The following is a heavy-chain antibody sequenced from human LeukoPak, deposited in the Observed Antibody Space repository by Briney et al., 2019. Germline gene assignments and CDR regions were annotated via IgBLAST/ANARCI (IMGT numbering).Heavy chain of an antibody. Sequence: GGSPRLSCEASGFTFSSYAMIWVRQAPGKGLEWVSAITSGSGYDTYYADSVKGRFTISRDNSRTTLYLQMNSLRAEDTAVYYCAKDREGFYSSTWECDYWGQGTLVTVSS. V-gene: IGHV3-23*01. CDR2: ITSGSGYDT. CDR1: GFTFSSYA. J-gene: IGHJ4*02. CDR3: AKDREGFYSSTWECDY. D-gene: IGHD6-13*01.